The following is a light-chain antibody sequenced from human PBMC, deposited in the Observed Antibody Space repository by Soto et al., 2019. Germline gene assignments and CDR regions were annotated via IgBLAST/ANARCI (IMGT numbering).Light chain of an antibody. CDR1: ISDVVGYKY. V-gene: IGLV2-14*01. J-gene: IGLJ1*01. CDR3: SSYTSSSSYV. Sequence: QSVLTQPASVSGSPGQSLTISCTGTISDVVGYKYVSWYQQHPGKAPKLLIYTVSNRPSGVSSRFSGSKSGNTASLTISGLQAEDEADYYCSSYTSSSSYVFGTGTKVTVL. CDR2: TVS.